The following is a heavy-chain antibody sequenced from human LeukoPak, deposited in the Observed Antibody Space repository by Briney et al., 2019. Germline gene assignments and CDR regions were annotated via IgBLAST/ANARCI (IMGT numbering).Heavy chain of an antibody. CDR1: GFTFSSYA. Sequence: GGSLRLSCAASGFTFSSYAMSWVRQAPGKGLEWVSAISGSGGSTYYADSVKGRFTISRDNSKNTLYLQMNSLRAEDTAVYYCAREKYSSGWYQSGYYGMDVWGKGTTVTVSS. CDR3: AREKYSSGWYQSGYYGMDV. CDR2: ISGSGGST. D-gene: IGHD6-19*01. J-gene: IGHJ6*04. V-gene: IGHV3-23*01.